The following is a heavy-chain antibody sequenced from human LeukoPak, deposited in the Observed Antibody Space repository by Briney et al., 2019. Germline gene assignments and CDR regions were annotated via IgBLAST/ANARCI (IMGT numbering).Heavy chain of an antibody. CDR3: ARDRGSSWYVDY. J-gene: IGHJ4*02. CDR2: INPNSGGT. D-gene: IGHD6-13*01. V-gene: IGHV1-2*02. Sequence: ASVKVSCKASRSIFTSYYIHWVRQAPGQGLEWMGWINPNSGGTNYAQKFQDRVTMTGDTSISTAYMELSRLRSDDTAVYYCARDRGSSWYVDYWGQGTLVTVSS. CDR1: RSIFTSYY.